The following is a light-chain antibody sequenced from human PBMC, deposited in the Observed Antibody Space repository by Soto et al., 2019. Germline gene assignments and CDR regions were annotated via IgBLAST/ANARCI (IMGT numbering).Light chain of an antibody. Sequence: HSVLTQPPSASGSTGQSVTISCTGPSSDVGGYNYVSWYQKYPGRAPKLMIYEVTKRPSGVPDRFSGSKSGNTASLTVSGLQAEDEADYYCSSYAASTKFYIVFGGGTKLTVL. CDR3: SSYAASTKFYIV. CDR2: EVT. V-gene: IGLV2-8*01. J-gene: IGLJ3*02. CDR1: SSDVGGYNY.